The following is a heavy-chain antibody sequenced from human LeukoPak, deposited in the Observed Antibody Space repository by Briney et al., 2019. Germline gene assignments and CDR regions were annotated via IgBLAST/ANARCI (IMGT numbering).Heavy chain of an antibody. Sequence: SETLSLTCTVSGGSISSYYWSWLRQPPGKGLGWIGYIYYSGTTDYNPSLKSRVTISVDTSKNQFSLKVTSVTAADTAVYYCARRAAYWYFDLWGRGTLVTVSS. J-gene: IGHJ2*01. D-gene: IGHD2-15*01. V-gene: IGHV4-59*01. CDR2: IYYSGTT. CDR3: ARRAAYWYFDL. CDR1: GGSISSYY.